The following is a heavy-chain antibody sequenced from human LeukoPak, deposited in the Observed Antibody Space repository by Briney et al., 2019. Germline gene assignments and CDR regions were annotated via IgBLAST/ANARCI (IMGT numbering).Heavy chain of an antibody. CDR1: GDSVSSNSAA. Sequence: SQTLSLTCAISGDSVSSNSAAWNWIRQSPSRGLEWLGRTYYRSKWYNDYAVSVKSRVTINPDTSKNQFSLQLNSVTPEDTAVYYCARDRPVYSSSWFYYFDYWGQGTLVTVSS. D-gene: IGHD6-13*01. CDR3: ARDRPVYSSSWFYYFDY. V-gene: IGHV6-1*01. CDR2: TYYRSKWYN. J-gene: IGHJ4*02.